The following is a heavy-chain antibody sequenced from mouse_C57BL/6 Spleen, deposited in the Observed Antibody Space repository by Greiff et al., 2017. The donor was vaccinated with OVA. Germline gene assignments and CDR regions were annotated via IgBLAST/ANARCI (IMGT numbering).Heavy chain of an antibody. Sequence: DVKLVESGGGLVKPGGSLKLSCAASGFTFSSYTMSWVRQTPEKRLEWVATISGGGGNTYYPDSVKGRFTISRDNAKNTLYLQMSSLRSEDTALYYCARRIYYDYEDVWGTGTTVTVSS. V-gene: IGHV5-9*01. CDR1: GFTFSSYT. CDR2: ISGGGGNT. J-gene: IGHJ1*03. D-gene: IGHD2-4*01. CDR3: ARRIYYDYEDV.